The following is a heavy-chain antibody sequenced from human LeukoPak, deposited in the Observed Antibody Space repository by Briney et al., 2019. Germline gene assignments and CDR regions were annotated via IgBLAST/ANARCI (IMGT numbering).Heavy chain of an antibody. D-gene: IGHD3-10*01. CDR1: GGSFSGYY. J-gene: IGHJ6*02. CDR3: ARIWSPRYYCGMDV. V-gene: IGHV4-34*01. Sequence: SETLSLTCAVYGGSFSGYYWSWIRQPPGKGLEWIGEINHSGSTNYNPSLKSRVTISVDTSKNQFSLKLSSVTAADTAVYYCARIWSPRYYCGMDVWGQGTTVTVSS. CDR2: INHSGST.